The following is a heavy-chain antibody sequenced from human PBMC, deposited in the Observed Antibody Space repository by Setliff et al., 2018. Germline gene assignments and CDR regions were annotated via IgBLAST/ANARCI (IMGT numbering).Heavy chain of an antibody. V-gene: IGHV3-74*03. Sequence: GGSLRLSCVTSGFTFSTYWMHWVRQAPGQGLVWVARISTDGSSITYADSVKGQFTISRDNSKNTLYLQMNSLRAEDTAVYYCAKDGSSSGSWSFDLWGRGTLVTVSS. D-gene: IGHD6-13*01. CDR1: GFTFSTYW. CDR3: AKDGSSSGSWSFDL. J-gene: IGHJ2*01. CDR2: ISTDGSSI.